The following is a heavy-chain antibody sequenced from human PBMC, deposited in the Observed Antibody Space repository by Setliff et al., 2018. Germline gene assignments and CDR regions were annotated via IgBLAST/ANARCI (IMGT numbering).Heavy chain of an antibody. CDR2: ISAYNGNT. CDR1: GFTFKTYS. D-gene: IGHD5-18*01. CDR3: ARGGYSYGYDHGFDI. J-gene: IGHJ3*02. V-gene: IGHV1-18*01. Sequence: GASVKVSCKASGFTFKTYSFSWVRQAPGQGLEWMGWISAYNGNTKYAQKLQGRVTMATDISTSTAYMELRSLRSDDTAVYYCARGGYSYGYDHGFDIWGQGTMVTVSS.